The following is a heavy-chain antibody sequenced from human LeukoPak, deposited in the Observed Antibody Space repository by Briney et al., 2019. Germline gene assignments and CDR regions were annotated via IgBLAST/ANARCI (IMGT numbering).Heavy chain of an antibody. CDR2: VLHSGSS. V-gene: IGHV4-38-2*02. J-gene: IGHJ4*02. Sequence: SETLSLTCSVSGFSISADFYWGWIRQSPGQGLEWIGSVLHSGSSHYNPSLKSRVTMAIDTSKNQVSLNLRSVTAADSAIYYCARDFFKYGSGSFHDYWGQGTLVTVSS. D-gene: IGHD3-10*01. CDR3: ARDFFKYGSGSFHDY. CDR1: GFSISADFY.